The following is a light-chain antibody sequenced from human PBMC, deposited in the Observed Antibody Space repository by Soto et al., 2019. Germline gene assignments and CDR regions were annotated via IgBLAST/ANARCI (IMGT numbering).Light chain of an antibody. CDR1: QSISSW. CDR3: QQYNSYSVT. CDR2: DAS. J-gene: IGKJ1*01. Sequence: DIRKTQSPSTLSASIRDRVTITCRASQSISSWLAWYQQKPGKAPKLLIYDASSLESGVPSRFSGSGSGTEFTLTISSLQPDDFATYYCQQYNSYSVTFGQGTKVDIK. V-gene: IGKV1-5*01.